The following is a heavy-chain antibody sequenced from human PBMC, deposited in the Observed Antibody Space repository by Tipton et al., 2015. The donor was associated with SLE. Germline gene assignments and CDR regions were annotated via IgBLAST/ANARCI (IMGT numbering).Heavy chain of an antibody. J-gene: IGHJ5*02. CDR1: GFTFSSYG. V-gene: IGHV3-30*02. CDR3: AKGICSGGSCPRDP. CDR2: IRYDGSNK. Sequence: SLRLSSAASGFTFSSYGMHWVRQAPGKGLEWVAFIRYDGSNKYYADSVKGRFTISRDNSKNTLYLQMNSLRAEDTAVYYCAKGICSGGSCPRDPWGQGTLVTVSS. D-gene: IGHD2-15*01.